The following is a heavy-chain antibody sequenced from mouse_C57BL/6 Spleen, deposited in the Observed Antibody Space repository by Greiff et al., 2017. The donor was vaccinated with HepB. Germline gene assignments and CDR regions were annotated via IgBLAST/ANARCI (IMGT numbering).Heavy chain of an antibody. D-gene: IGHD2-1*01. CDR1: GYTFTSYW. J-gene: IGHJ2*01. V-gene: IGHV1-55*01. Sequence: VQLQQSGAELVKPGASVKMSCKASGYTFTSYWITWVKPRPGQGLEWIGDIYPGRGSANYNEKFKSKATLTVDTSSSTAYMQLSSLTSEDSAVYYCARSYYGNYYFDYWGQGTTRTVSA. CDR3: ARSYYGNYYFDY. CDR2: IYPGRGSA.